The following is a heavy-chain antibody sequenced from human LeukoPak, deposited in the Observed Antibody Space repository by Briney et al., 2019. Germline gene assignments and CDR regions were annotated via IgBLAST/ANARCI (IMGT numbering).Heavy chain of an antibody. J-gene: IGHJ4*02. CDR2: IYYSGST. CDR1: GGSISSTSYY. V-gene: IGHV4-39*07. Sequence: SETLSLTCTVSGGSISSTSYYWGWIRQPPGKGLGWIGSIYYSGSTYYNPSLKSRVTISVDTSKNQFSLKLSSVTAADTAVYYCARDFQQWLVYDYWGRGTLVTVSS. CDR3: ARDFQQWLVYDY. D-gene: IGHD6-19*01.